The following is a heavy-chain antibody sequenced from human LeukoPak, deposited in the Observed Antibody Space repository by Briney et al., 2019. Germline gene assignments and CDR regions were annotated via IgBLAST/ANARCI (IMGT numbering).Heavy chain of an antibody. D-gene: IGHD3-10*01. CDR2: ISTSSGYK. Sequence: PGGSLRLSCAASGFTLSSSSMNWVRQAPGKGLEWVSSISTSSGYKYYADSVKGRFTISRDNAKNSLYLQMNSLRAEDTAVYYCARNAEVGSSFDYWGQGTLVTVPS. CDR3: ARNAEVGSSFDY. V-gene: IGHV3-21*01. CDR1: GFTLSSSS. J-gene: IGHJ4*02.